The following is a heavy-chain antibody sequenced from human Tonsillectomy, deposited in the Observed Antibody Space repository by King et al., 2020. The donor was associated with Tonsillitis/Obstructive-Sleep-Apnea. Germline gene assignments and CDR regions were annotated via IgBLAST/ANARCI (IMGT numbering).Heavy chain of an antibody. V-gene: IGHV1-18*01. J-gene: IGHJ4*02. D-gene: IGHD3-16*02. Sequence: QLVQSGVEVKKPGASVKVSCKASGYTFSSYDINWVRQAPGQGLEWMGRISGYNDNTKYAQILQGRVTMTTDTSTSTAYMELRSLRSDDTAVYYCARVNYDYVWGSYRSRDYFDYWGQGTLVTVSS. CDR3: ARVNYDYVWGSYRSRDYFDY. CDR2: ISGYNDNT. CDR1: GYTFSSYD.